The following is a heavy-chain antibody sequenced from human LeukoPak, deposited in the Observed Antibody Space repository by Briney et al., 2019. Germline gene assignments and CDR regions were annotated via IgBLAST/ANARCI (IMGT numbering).Heavy chain of an antibody. CDR3: AREDYDFWSSYYPLDY. Sequence: GGSLRLSCAASGFTFSSYSMNWVRQAPGKGLEWVSYISSSSSTIYYADSVKGRFTISRDNAKNSLYLQMNSLRAEDTAVYYCAREDYDFWSSYYPLDYWGQGTLVTVSS. J-gene: IGHJ4*02. CDR1: GFTFSSYS. V-gene: IGHV3-48*01. D-gene: IGHD3-3*01. CDR2: ISSSSSTI.